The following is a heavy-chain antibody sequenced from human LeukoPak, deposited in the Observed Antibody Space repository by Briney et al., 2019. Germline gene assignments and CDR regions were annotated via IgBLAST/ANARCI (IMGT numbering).Heavy chain of an antibody. CDR2: ISSSSSYI. Sequence: GGSLRLSCAASGFTFRDFWMSWVRQAPGKGLEWVSSISSSSSYIYYADSVKGRFTISRDNAKNSLYLQMNSLRAEDTAVYYCARDGAAADLFDYWGQGTLVTVSS. CDR3: ARDGAAADLFDY. CDR1: GFTFRDFW. D-gene: IGHD6-13*01. J-gene: IGHJ4*02. V-gene: IGHV3-21*01.